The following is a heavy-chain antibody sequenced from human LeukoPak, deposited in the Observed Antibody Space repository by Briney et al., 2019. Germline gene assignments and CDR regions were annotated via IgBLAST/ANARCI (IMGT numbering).Heavy chain of an antibody. V-gene: IGHV3-66*01. CDR3: AKDRDTGFYVKGSFEI. D-gene: IGHD3-9*01. CDR2: IYSGGSA. Sequence: GGSLRLSCTASGFSVKSNYMSWVRQAPGKGLEWVAVIYSGGSAHHAAPVRGRFTISRDKSENTVYLQMNNLRVEDTAVYYCAKDRDTGFYVKGSFEIWGQGTTVTVSS. J-gene: IGHJ3*02. CDR1: GFSVKSNY.